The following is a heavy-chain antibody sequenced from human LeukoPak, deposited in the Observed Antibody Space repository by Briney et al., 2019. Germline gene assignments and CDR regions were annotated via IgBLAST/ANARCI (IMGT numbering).Heavy chain of an antibody. J-gene: IGHJ1*01. V-gene: IGHV3-23*01. D-gene: IGHD6-19*01. Sequence: GGSLRLSCAASGFTFSSYAMSWVRQAPGKGLEWVSAISGSGGSTYYADSVKGRFTIYRDNSKNTLYLQMNSLRAEDTAVYYCAKDGDIAVAGTTAEYFQHWGQGTLVTVSS. CDR1: GFTFSSYA. CDR2: ISGSGGST. CDR3: AKDGDIAVAGTTAEYFQH.